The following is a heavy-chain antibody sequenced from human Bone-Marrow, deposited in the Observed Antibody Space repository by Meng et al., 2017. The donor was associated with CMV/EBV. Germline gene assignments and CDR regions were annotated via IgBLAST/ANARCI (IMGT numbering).Heavy chain of an antibody. CDR3: ARDGSGYCSSTSCYTHYYGMDA. V-gene: IGHV1-2*02. J-gene: IGHJ6*02. CDR1: GYNFTGYY. CDR2: INPNSGGT. Sequence: ASVKVSCKASGYNFTGYYMHWVRQAPGQGLEWMGWINPNSGGTNYAQKFQGRVTMTRDTSISTAYMELSRLRSDDTAVYYCARDGSGYCSSTSCYTHYYGMDAWGQGTTVTVSS. D-gene: IGHD2-2*02.